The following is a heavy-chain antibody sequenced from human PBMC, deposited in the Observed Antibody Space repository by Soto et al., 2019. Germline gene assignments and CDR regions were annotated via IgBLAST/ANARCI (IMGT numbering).Heavy chain of an antibody. J-gene: IGHJ3*02. CDR1: GFTFSSNY. Sequence: GGSLRLSCAASGFTFSSNYMSWVRQAPGKGLEWVSVTYSGGSTYYADSVKGRFTISRHNSKNTLYLQMNSLRAEDTAVYYCARVHYGDYSDAFDIWGQGTMVTVSS. D-gene: IGHD4-17*01. CDR3: ARVHYGDYSDAFDI. CDR2: TYSGGST. V-gene: IGHV3-53*04.